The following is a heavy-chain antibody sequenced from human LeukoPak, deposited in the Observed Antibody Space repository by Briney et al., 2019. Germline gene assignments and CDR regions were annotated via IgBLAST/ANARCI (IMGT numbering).Heavy chain of an antibody. CDR3: ARNYYDSSGYLEATFNY. V-gene: IGHV3-33*02. D-gene: IGHD3-22*01. CDR2: IWYDGGYK. J-gene: IGHJ4*02. CDR1: GFTFSNYG. Sequence: GGSLRLSCAASGFTFSNYGMHWVRQAPGKGLECVAGIWYDGGYKYYADSAKGRFTISRDNSKNTLFLQMDSLRAEDTAVYYFARNYYDSSGYLEATFNYWGQGTLVTVSS.